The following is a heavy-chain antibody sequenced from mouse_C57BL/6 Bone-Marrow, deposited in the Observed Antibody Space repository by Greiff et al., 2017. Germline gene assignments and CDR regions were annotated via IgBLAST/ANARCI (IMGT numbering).Heavy chain of an antibody. V-gene: IGHV1-4*01. CDR2: INPSSGYT. CDR1: GYTFTSYT. D-gene: IGHD2-2*01. CDR3: ARARNSYGYLAWFAY. Sequence: QVQLKQSGAELARPGASVKMSCKASGYTFTSYTMHWVKQRPGQGLEWIGYINPSSGYTKYNQKFKDKATSTADKSSSTAYMQLSSLTSEDSAVYYCARARNSYGYLAWFAYWGQGTLVTVSA. J-gene: IGHJ3*01.